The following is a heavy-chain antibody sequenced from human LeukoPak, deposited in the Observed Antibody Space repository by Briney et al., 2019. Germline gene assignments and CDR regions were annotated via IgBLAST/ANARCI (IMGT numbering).Heavy chain of an antibody. CDR2: IIPIFGTA. Sequence: SVKVSCKASGGTFSSYAISWVRQAPGQGLEWMGRIIPIFGTANYAQKFQGRVTITTDESTSTAYMELSSLISEDTAVYYCARLALDPEAFDIWGQGTMVTVSS. D-gene: IGHD1-14*01. V-gene: IGHV1-69*05. CDR1: GGTFSSYA. CDR3: ARLALDPEAFDI. J-gene: IGHJ3*02.